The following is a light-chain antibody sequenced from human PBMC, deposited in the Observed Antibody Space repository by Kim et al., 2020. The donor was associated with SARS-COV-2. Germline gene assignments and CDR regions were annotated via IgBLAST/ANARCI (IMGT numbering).Light chain of an antibody. CDR3: MQDLQNPYN. CDR2: LGS. J-gene: IGKJ2*01. Sequence: DIVWTQSQLSVPFSPGEPASISCTSSQSLLHSNGYNYLDWYLQKPGQSPQLLIYLGSNLDSGVPARFSGSGSGTDFTLKISSVEAEDVGVYYCMQDLQNPYNFGQGNKVDIK. V-gene: IGKV2-28*01. CDR1: QSLLHSNGYNY.